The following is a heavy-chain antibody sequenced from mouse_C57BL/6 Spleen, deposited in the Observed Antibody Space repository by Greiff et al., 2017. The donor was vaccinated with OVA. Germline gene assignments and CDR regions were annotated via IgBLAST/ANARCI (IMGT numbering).Heavy chain of an antibody. J-gene: IGHJ1*03. V-gene: IGHV1-42*01. CDR1: GYSFTGYY. CDR3: ARSGIYYGNHERYFDV. D-gene: IGHD2-1*01. Sequence: EVKLMESGPELVKPGASVKISCKASGYSFTGYYMNWVKQSPEKSLEWIGEINPSTGGTTYNQKFKAKATLTVDKSSSTAYMQLKSLTSEDSAVYYCARSGIYYGNHERYFDVWGTGTTVTVSS. CDR2: INPSTGGT.